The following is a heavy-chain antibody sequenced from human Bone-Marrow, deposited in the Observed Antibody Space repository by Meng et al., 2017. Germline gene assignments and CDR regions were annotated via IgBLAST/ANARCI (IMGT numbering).Heavy chain of an antibody. CDR1: GFTFSSYA. V-gene: IGHV3-30*01. J-gene: IGHJ4*02. Sequence: QVQLVEVGGGVVQPGRSLRLSCSASGFTFSSYAMHWVRQAPGKGLEWVAVISYDGSNKYYADSVKGRFTISRDNSKNTLYPQMNSLRAEDTAVYYCARDRVDYWGQGTLVTVSS. CDR3: ARDRVDY. CDR2: ISYDGSNK.